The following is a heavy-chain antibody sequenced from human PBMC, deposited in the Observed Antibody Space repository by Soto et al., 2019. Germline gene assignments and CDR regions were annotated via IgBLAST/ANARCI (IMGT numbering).Heavy chain of an antibody. V-gene: IGHV3-30-3*01. CDR3: ARESVEMATASNWFDP. J-gene: IGHJ5*02. CDR1: GFTFSSYA. D-gene: IGHD5-18*01. Sequence: GGSLRLSCAASGFTFSSYAMHWVRQAPGKGLEWVAVISYDGSNKYYADSVKGRFTISRDNSKNTLYLQMNSLRAEDTAVYYCARESVEMATASNWFDPWGQGTLVTVSS. CDR2: ISYDGSNK.